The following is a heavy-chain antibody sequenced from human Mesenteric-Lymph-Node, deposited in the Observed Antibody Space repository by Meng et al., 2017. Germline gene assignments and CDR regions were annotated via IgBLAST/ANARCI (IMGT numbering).Heavy chain of an antibody. CDR1: GFTFSYYS. V-gene: IGHV3-23*01. Sequence: GESLKISCAASGFTFSYYSMAWVRQAPGKGLEWVSSISDDSDTIYYADSVRGRFTISRDNSKNTVYLQMNGLGAEDTAVYYCAKEFAVTGTGNFDFWGQGILVTVSS. J-gene: IGHJ4*02. D-gene: IGHD6-19*01. CDR2: ISDDSDTI. CDR3: AKEFAVTGTGNFDF.